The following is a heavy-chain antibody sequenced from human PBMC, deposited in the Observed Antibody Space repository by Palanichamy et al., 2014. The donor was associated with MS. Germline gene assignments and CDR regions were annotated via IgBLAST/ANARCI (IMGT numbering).Heavy chain of an antibody. Sequence: QAQLVQSGAEVKEPGASVRVSCKASGYTFSSYGISWARQAPGQGLEWMGWISTYNGNTKYAQKFQDRATMTTDTSTTTAHMDLRSLRSDDSAVYFCARDIGPVPGDYYYGLDVWGQGTTVTVSS. CDR2: ISTYNGNT. CDR3: ARDIGPVPGDYYYGLDV. CDR1: GYTFSSYG. D-gene: IGHD3-10*01. J-gene: IGHJ6*02. V-gene: IGHV1-18*04.